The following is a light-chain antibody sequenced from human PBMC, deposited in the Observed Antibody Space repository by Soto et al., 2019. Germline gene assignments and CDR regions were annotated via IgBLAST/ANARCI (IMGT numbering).Light chain of an antibody. J-gene: IGLJ1*01. V-gene: IGLV2-14*01. CDR1: SSDVGGYNY. Sequence: QSALTQPASVSGSPGQSITISCTGTSSDVGGYNYVSWYQQHPGKAPKLMIYDVSNRPSGVSNRLSGSKSGNTASLTISGLQAEDEADYYCSSYTSRSTLGVFGTGTKVTVL. CDR2: DVS. CDR3: SSYTSRSTLGV.